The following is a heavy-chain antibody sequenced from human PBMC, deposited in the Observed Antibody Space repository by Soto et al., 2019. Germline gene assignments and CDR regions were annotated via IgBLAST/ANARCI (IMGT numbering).Heavy chain of an antibody. D-gene: IGHD1-26*01. CDR2: VSGRGTDS. Sequence: PGGSLRLSCAASGFTFSNFAMSWVRQAPGKGLEWVSTVSGRGTDSFYADSVKGRFTISRDNSNNTLYLQMGSLRAEDTAVFYCAKAGGTPTTDFDCWGQGTLVTVSS. CDR3: AKAGGTPTTDFDC. V-gene: IGHV3-23*01. J-gene: IGHJ4*02. CDR1: GFTFSNFA.